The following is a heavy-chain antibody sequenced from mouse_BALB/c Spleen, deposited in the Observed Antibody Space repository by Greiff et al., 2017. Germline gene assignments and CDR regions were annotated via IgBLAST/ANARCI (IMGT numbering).Heavy chain of an antibody. D-gene: IGHD4-1*01. Sequence: EVQLVESGAELVRSGASVKLSCTASGFNIKDYYMPWVKQRPEQGLEWIGWIDPENGDTEYAPKFQGKATMTADTSSNTAYLQLSGLTSEDTAVYYCNAQTATGDMDYWGQGTSVTVSS. V-gene: IGHV14-4*02. CDR2: IDPENGDT. CDR3: NAQTATGDMDY. J-gene: IGHJ4*01. CDR1: GFNIKDYY.